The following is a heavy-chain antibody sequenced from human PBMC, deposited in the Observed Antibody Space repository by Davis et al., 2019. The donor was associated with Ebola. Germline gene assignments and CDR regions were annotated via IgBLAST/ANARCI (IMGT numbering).Heavy chain of an antibody. CDR1: GGSISSYY. Sequence: SETLSLTCTVSGGSISSYYWSWIRQPPGKGLEWIGYIYDSGSTNYSPSLKSRVTMSVDTSKNQFSLKLSSVTAADTAVYYCARDKFDILTDHYFDYWGQGTLVTVSS. J-gene: IGHJ4*02. V-gene: IGHV4-59*01. D-gene: IGHD3-9*01. CDR2: IYDSGST. CDR3: ARDKFDILTDHYFDY.